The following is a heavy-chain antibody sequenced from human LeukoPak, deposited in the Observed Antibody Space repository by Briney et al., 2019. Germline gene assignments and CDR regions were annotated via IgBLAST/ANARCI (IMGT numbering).Heavy chain of an antibody. J-gene: IGHJ4*02. CDR1: GGTFSSYA. CDR2: IIPIFGTA. CDR3: ARDHDYGGNLDY. D-gene: IGHD4-23*01. V-gene: IGHV1-69*05. Sequence: SVRVSCKASGGTFSSYAISWVRQAPGQGLEWMRRIIPIFGTANYAQKFQGRVTITTDESTSTAYMELSSLRSEDTAVYYCARDHDYGGNLDYWGQGTLVTVSS.